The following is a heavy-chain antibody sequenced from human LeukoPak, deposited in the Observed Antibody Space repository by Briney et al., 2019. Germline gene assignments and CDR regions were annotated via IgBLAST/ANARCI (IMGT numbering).Heavy chain of an antibody. CDR2: IRYDGSNK. CDR1: GFTFSSYG. D-gene: IGHD3-10*01. Sequence: PGRSLRLSCVASGFTFSSYGIHWVRQAPGKGLEWVALIRYDGSNKYYADSVKGRFTISRDNSKNTVYLQMNSLRAEDTAVYYCAREGGGALDYWGQGTLVTVSS. CDR3: AREGGGALDY. J-gene: IGHJ4*02. V-gene: IGHV3-33*01.